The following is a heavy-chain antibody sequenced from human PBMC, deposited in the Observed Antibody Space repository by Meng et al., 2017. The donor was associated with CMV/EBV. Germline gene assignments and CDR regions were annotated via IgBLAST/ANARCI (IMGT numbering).Heavy chain of an antibody. Sequence: ASVKVSCKASGYTFTGYYMHWVRQAPGQGLEWMGWINPNSGGTNYAQKFQGRVTMTRDTSISTAYMELSRLRSDDTAVYYCARDRGIQVGNDAFDIWGQGTMVTVSS. CDR1: GYTFTGYY. V-gene: IGHV1-2*02. CDR3: ARDRGIQVGNDAFDI. J-gene: IGHJ3*02. CDR2: INPNSGGT. D-gene: IGHD1-26*01.